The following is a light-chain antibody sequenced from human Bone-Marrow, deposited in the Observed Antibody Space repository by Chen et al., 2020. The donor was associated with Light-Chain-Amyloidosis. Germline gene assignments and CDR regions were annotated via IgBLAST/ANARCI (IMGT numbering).Light chain of an antibody. CDR2: RDT. V-gene: IGLV3-25*03. CDR1: DLPTKY. Sequence: ELTHPPSVSVSPGQTARITCSGDDLPTKYAYWYQQKPGQPPVLVIHRDTERPSGITERFSGSSSGTTATLTSSGVQAEDEADNHSQTADSSDTYEVIFGGGTKLTV. J-gene: IGLJ2*01. CDR3: QTADSSDTYEVI.